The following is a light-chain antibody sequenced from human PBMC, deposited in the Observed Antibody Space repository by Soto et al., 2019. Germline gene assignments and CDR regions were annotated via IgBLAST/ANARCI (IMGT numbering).Light chain of an antibody. CDR1: SSDVGGYKY. J-gene: IGLJ1*01. V-gene: IGLV2-14*01. CDR3: SSYTSSSTYV. Sequence: SVLTQPASLSESPGQSITISCTGTSSDVGGYKYVSWYQQHPGKAPKLMIYGVSNRPSGVSNRFSGSKSGNPAPLTISGLQAEHGADYSCSSYTSSSTYVFGTGTKVTAL. CDR2: GVS.